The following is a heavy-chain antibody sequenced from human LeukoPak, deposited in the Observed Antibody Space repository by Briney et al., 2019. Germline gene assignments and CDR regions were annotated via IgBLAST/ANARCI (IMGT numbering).Heavy chain of an antibody. CDR3: AGVKQVSSSLDY. Sequence: SETLSLTCAVYGGSFSGYYWSWIRQPPGKGLEWIGEINHSGSTNYNPSLKSRVTISVDTSKNQFSLKLSSVTAADTAVYYCAGVKQVSSSLDYWGQGTLVTVSS. J-gene: IGHJ4*02. V-gene: IGHV4-34*01. D-gene: IGHD6-6*01. CDR1: GGSFSGYY. CDR2: INHSGST.